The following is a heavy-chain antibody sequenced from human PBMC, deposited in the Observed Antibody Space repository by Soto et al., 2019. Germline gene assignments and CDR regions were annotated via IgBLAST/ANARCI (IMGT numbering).Heavy chain of an antibody. CDR1: GFTFSSYG. CDR3: ARGGVLATTFYYGMDV. D-gene: IGHD5-12*01. CDR2: IWYDGSNK. V-gene: IGHV3-33*01. J-gene: IGHJ6*02. Sequence: QVQLVESGGGVVQPGRSLRLSCAASGFTFSSYGMHWVRQAPGKGLEWVAVIWYDGSNKYYADSVKGRFTISRDNSKNTLYRQMNSLRAEDTAVYYCARGGVLATTFYYGMDVWGQGTTVTVSS.